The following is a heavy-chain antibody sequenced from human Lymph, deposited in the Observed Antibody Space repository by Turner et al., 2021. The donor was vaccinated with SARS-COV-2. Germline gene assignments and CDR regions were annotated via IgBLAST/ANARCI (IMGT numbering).Heavy chain of an antibody. D-gene: IGHD3-3*01. J-gene: IGHJ6*02. CDR1: GYTFTASY. CDR2: INPNSGGT. CDR3: ARDVERYNDFWSGYSGGYGLDV. Sequence: QVQLVQSGAAVTKPGASVTVSCKASGYTFTASYMHWVRQATGQGREWMGGINPNSGGTKYAQKCQGRVTRTRETSISTAYMELSRLRSDDTAVYYCARDVERYNDFWSGYSGGYGLDVGGQGTTVTVSS. V-gene: IGHV1-2*02.